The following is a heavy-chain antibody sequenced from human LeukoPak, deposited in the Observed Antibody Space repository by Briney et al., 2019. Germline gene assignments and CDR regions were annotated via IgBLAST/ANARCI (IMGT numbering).Heavy chain of an antibody. CDR3: AKGGKWDVAPFDY. J-gene: IGHJ4*02. CDR1: GFTFSSYW. Sequence: GGSLRLSCAASGFTFSSYWMNWARQAPGKGLEWVSTISGGGGSTYYADSVKGRFTISRDSSKNTLYLQVNSLRAEDTAVYYCAKGGKWDVAPFDYWGQGTLVTVSS. D-gene: IGHD1-26*01. V-gene: IGHV3-23*01. CDR2: ISGGGGST.